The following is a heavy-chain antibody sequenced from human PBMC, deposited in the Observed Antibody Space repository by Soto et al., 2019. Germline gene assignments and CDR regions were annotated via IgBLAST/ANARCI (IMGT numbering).Heavy chain of an antibody. D-gene: IGHD5-12*01. J-gene: IGHJ4*02. V-gene: IGHV1-69*13. CDR1: GGTFSSYA. CDR3: ARAVRLEMATMAPFDY. Sequence: SVKVSCKASGGTFSSYAISCVRQAPGQGLEWMGGIIPIFGTANYAQKFQGRVTITADESTSTAYMELSSLRSEDTAVYYCARAVRLEMATMAPFDYWGQGTLVTVSS. CDR2: IIPIFGTA.